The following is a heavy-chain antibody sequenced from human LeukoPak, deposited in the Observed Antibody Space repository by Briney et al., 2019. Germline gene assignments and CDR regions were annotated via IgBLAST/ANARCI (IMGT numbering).Heavy chain of an antibody. J-gene: IGHJ3*02. V-gene: IGHV1-24*01. CDR2: FDIEDGET. D-gene: IGHD5-24*01. CDR3: ATDEMFPFDI. Sequence: ASVKLSCKVSGYILRELSMHWVRQAPGKGLEWMGGFDIEDGETIYAQKFQGRVAMTEDTSTDTAYMELSGLRSEDTAVYYCATDEMFPFDIWGQGTMVTVSS. CDR1: GYILRELS.